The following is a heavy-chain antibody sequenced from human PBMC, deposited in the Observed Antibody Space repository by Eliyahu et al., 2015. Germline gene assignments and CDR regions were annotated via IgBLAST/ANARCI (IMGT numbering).Heavy chain of an antibody. CDR1: GYPXTDYY. Sequence: EVQLVQSGAEVKKPXATVKISCXVSGYPXTDYYXHWIQQAPGKGLQWMGLVDPEDGETIYAGKFQGRVTITADTSTDTAYMDLNSLKLEDTAVYYCAMSYETIGYYDHWGQGTLVTVSS. J-gene: IGHJ5*02. V-gene: IGHV1-69-2*01. D-gene: IGHD3-22*01. CDR3: AMSYETIGYYDH. CDR2: VDPEDGET.